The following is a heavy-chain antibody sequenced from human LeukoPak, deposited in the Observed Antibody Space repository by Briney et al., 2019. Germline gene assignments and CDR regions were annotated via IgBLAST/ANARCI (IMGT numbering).Heavy chain of an antibody. D-gene: IGHD2-2*01. CDR1: GYIFTNYW. J-gene: IGHJ4*02. Sequence: GESLKISCKGSGYIFTNYWIGWVRQMPGEGLEWMGIIYPGDSDTRYSPSFQGQVTMSADKSINTAYLQWSSLKASDTAMYYCARRQGCSSTSCPPDYWGQGTLVTVSS. CDR3: ARRQGCSSTSCPPDY. CDR2: IYPGDSDT. V-gene: IGHV5-51*01.